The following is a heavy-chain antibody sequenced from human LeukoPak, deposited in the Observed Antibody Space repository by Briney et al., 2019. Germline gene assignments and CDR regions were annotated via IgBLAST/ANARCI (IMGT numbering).Heavy chain of an antibody. CDR3: AKDGACSGGSCYSEQYNWFDP. D-gene: IGHD2-15*01. CDR2: ISGSGGST. J-gene: IGHJ5*02. V-gene: IGHV3-23*01. Sequence: GGSLRLSCAASGFTFSSYAMSWVRQAPGKGLEWVSAISGSGGSTYYADSVKGRFTIPRDNSKNTLYLQMNSLRAEDTAVYYCAKDGACSGGSCYSEQYNWFDPWGQGTLVTVSS. CDR1: GFTFSSYA.